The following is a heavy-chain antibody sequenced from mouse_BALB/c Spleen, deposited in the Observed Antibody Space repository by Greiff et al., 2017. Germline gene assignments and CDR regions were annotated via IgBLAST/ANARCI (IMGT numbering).Heavy chain of an antibody. CDR1: GFNIKDTY. Sequence: EVQLQESGAELVKPGASVKLSCTASGFNIKDTYMHWVKQRPEQGLEWIGRIDPANGNTKYDPKFQGKATITADTSSNTAYLQLSSLTSEDTAVYDCARLGRGKFDYWGQGTTLTVSS. CDR3: ARLGRGKFDY. CDR2: IDPANGNT. D-gene: IGHD4-1*01. J-gene: IGHJ2*01. V-gene: IGHV14-3*02.